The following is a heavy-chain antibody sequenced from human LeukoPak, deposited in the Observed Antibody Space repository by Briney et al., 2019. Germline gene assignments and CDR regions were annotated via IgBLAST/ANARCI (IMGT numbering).Heavy chain of an antibody. D-gene: IGHD3-3*01. J-gene: IGHJ4*02. V-gene: IGHV3-7*03. CDR2: IKQDGSEK. Sequence: PGGSLRLSCAASGFTFSSYWMSWVRQAPGKGLEWVANIKQDGSEKYYVDSVKGRFTISRDNSKNTVYLQMNSLRAEDTAVYYCAKDFYDFWSGFDYWGQGTLATVSS. CDR3: AKDFYDFWSGFDY. CDR1: GFTFSSYW.